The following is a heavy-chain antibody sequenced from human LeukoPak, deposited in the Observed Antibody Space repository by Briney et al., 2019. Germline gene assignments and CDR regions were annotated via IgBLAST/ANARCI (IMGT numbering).Heavy chain of an antibody. CDR3: ARRGSSGWYDY. Sequence: PGGSLRLSCAASGFTFSSYEMNWVRQAPGKGLEWVSYISSSGSTIYYADSVKGRFTISRDNAKNSLHLQMNSLRAEDTAVYYCARRGSSGWYDYWGQGTLVTVSS. V-gene: IGHV3-48*03. CDR1: GFTFSSYE. D-gene: IGHD6-19*01. CDR2: ISSSGSTI. J-gene: IGHJ4*02.